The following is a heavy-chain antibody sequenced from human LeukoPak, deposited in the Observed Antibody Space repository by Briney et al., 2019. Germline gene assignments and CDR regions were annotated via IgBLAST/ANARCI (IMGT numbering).Heavy chain of an antibody. J-gene: IGHJ5*02. CDR3: ARGSGIAAAGTWYNWFDP. D-gene: IGHD6-13*01. CDR1: GFTFSSYE. V-gene: IGHV3-48*03. CDR2: ISSSGSTI. Sequence: GGSLRLSCAASGFTFSSYEMNWVRQAPGKGLEWVSYISSSGSTIYYADSVKGRFTISRDNAKNSLCLQMNSLRAEDTAVYYCARGSGIAAAGTWYNWFDPWGQGTLVTVSS.